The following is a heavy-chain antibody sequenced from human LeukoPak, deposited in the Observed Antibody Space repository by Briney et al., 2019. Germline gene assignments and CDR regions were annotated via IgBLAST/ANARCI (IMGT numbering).Heavy chain of an antibody. CDR3: ARAGFLRYFGAGWFDP. CDR2: IYYRGST. CDR1: GGSISSYY. V-gene: IGHV4-59*01. J-gene: IGHJ5*02. D-gene: IGHD3-9*01. Sequence: SETLSLTCTVSGGSISSYYLNWIRQSPGKGLEWMGNIYYRGSTNYNPSLKSRVFISVDTSKNQSSLKLSSVTAADTAVYYCARAGFLRYFGAGWFDPWGQGTLVTVSS.